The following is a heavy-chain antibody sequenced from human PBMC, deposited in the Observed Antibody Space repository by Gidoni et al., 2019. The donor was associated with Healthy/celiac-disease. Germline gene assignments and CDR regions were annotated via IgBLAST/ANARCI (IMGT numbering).Heavy chain of an antibody. CDR1: GFTFSRYA. Sequence: EVQLLESGGGLVQPGGSLRLSCAASGFTFSRYAMSWVRQAPGKGLEWVSAISGSGGSTYYADSVKGRFTISRDNSKNTLYLQMNSLRAEDTAVYYCAKDSGGMVRGPNNFDYWGQGTLVTVSS. CDR2: ISGSGGST. J-gene: IGHJ4*02. CDR3: AKDSGGMVRGPNNFDY. D-gene: IGHD3-10*01. V-gene: IGHV3-23*01.